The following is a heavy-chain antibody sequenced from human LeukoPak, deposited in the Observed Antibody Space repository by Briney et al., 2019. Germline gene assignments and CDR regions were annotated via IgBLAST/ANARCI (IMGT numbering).Heavy chain of an antibody. D-gene: IGHD5-18*01. CDR2: IIPILNIT. V-gene: IGHV1-69*04. CDR3: ARDRALIRELWSASAFDY. Sequence: SVKVSCKASGGTFSSYAISWVRQAPGQGLEWMGRIIPILNITNYAQKFQGRVTITADKSTNTAYMELSNLRSEDTAVYFCARDRALIRELWSASAFDYWGQGTLVTVSS. CDR1: GGTFSSYA. J-gene: IGHJ4*02.